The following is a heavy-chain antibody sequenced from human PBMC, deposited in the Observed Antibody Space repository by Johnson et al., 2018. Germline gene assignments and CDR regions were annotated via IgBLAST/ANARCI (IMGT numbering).Heavy chain of an antibody. J-gene: IGHJ6*03. CDR1: GFTFSSYS. D-gene: IGHD5-12*01. V-gene: IGHV3-48*01. CDR3: ARDPPPGRGYSGYTAVDYMDV. CDR2: ISSRTGSV. Sequence: VQLVQSGGGVVQPGRSLRLSCAASGFTFSSYSMKWVRQAPGKGLECISHISSRTGSVHYADSVKGRFTISRDNAQNSLYLQINSLRAEDTAVYYCARDPPPGRGYSGYTAVDYMDVWGKGTTVTVSS.